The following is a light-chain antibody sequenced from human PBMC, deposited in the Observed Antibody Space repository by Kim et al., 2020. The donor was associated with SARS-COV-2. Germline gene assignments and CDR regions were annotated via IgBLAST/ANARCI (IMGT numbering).Light chain of an antibody. Sequence: SASVGDRVTITCRARQSVVKYLNWYQQKPGKAPKLLIYAASNLQSGVPSRFSGSGSVTDFTLTISSLQPEDFASYFCQQSYSIPYTFGQGTKLEI. J-gene: IGKJ2*01. CDR2: AAS. CDR3: QQSYSIPYT. CDR1: QSVVKY. V-gene: IGKV1-39*01.